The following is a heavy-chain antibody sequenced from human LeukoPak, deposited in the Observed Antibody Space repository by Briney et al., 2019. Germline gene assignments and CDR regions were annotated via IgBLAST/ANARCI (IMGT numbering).Heavy chain of an antibody. Sequence: SETLSLTCAVYGGSFSGYYWSWIRQPPGKGLEWIGEINHSGSTNYNPSLKSRVTISVDTSKNQFSLKLGSVTAADTAVYYCARHHVTMVRGVIIPRPSYFDYWGQGTLVTVSS. V-gene: IGHV4-34*01. CDR1: GGSFSGYY. D-gene: IGHD3-10*01. J-gene: IGHJ4*02. CDR3: ARHHVTMVRGVIIPRPSYFDY. CDR2: INHSGST.